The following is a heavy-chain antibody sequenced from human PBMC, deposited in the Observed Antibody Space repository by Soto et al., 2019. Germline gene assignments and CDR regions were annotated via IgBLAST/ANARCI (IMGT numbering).Heavy chain of an antibody. CDR1: GGSISSSSYY. Sequence: KASETLSLTCTVSGGSISSSSYYWGWIRQPPGKGLEWIGSIYYSGSTYYNPSLKSRVTISVDTSKNQFSLKLSSVTAADTAVYYCARNTLVAPPQSPYYYYYGMDVWGQGTTVTVSS. CDR2: IYYSGST. D-gene: IGHD6-6*01. V-gene: IGHV4-39*01. CDR3: ARNTLVAPPQSPYYYYYGMDV. J-gene: IGHJ6*02.